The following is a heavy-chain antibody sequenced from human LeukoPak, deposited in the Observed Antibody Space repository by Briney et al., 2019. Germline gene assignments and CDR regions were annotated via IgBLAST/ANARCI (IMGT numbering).Heavy chain of an antibody. CDR3: ARDGWFGDYNWFDP. CDR2: TRFDGSDK. J-gene: IGHJ5*02. CDR1: GFSFSTYG. Sequence: GGSLRLSCAASGFSFSTYGMHWVRQAPGKGLEWVAFTRFDGSDKYYADSVKGRFTISRDNAKNYLYLQMNSLRAEDTAMYYCARDGWFGDYNWFDPWGQGTLVTVSS. D-gene: IGHD3-10*01. V-gene: IGHV3-30*02.